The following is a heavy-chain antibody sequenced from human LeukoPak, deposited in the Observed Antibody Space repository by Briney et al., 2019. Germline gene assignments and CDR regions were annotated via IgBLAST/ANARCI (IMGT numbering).Heavy chain of an antibody. D-gene: IGHD3-10*01. V-gene: IGHV3-33*01. Sequence: GGSLRLSCAASGFTFSSYGMHWGRQAPGKGLEWVAVIWYDGSNKYYADSVKGRFTISRDNSKNTLYLQMNSLRAEDTAVYYCARGRITMVRGVIIQGYYGMDAWGQGTTVTVSS. CDR2: IWYDGSNK. CDR3: ARGRITMVRGVIIQGYYGMDA. J-gene: IGHJ6*02. CDR1: GFTFSSYG.